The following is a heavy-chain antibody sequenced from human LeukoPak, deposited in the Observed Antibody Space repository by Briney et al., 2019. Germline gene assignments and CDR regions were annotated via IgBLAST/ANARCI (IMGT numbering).Heavy chain of an antibody. Sequence: GGSLRLSCAASGFTISSNAMHWVRQAPGKGLEWVAVISYDGSDKYYADSVKGRFTISRDNSKNTLYLHMNSLRADDTAVYYCARARNRDYFDYWGQGTLVTVSS. CDR2: ISYDGSDK. CDR3: ARARNRDYFDY. D-gene: IGHD1-14*01. CDR1: GFTISSNA. J-gene: IGHJ4*02. V-gene: IGHV3-30*01.